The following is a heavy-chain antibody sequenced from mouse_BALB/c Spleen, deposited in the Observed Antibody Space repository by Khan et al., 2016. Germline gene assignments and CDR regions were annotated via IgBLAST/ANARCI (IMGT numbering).Heavy chain of an antibody. CDR2: INPDSRTI. J-gene: IGHJ3*01. V-gene: IGHV4-1*02. D-gene: IGHD1-1*01. CDR1: GFDFSRYW. Sequence: EVKLLESGGGLVQPGGSLKLSCAASGFDFSRYWMSWVRQAPGKGLEWIGEINPDSRTINYAPSLKDKFIISRDKAKNTLYLQMSKVRSEDTALYYCARAGYYGYLAYWGQGTLVTVSA. CDR3: ARAGYYGYLAY.